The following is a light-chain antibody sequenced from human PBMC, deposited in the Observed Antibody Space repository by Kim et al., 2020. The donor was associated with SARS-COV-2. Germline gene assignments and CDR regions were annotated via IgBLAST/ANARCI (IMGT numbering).Light chain of an antibody. J-gene: IGKJ1*01. Sequence: EIVLKQSPGTLSLSPGGRATLSCRASQSVSSSHLNWFHQKPGQAPRLIIYGASSRAAGIPDRFSGSGSGTDFTLTIARLEPEDFAVYFCHLYGGAFGQGTKVDIK. CDR2: GAS. CDR1: QSVSSSH. CDR3: HLYGGA. V-gene: IGKV3-20*01.